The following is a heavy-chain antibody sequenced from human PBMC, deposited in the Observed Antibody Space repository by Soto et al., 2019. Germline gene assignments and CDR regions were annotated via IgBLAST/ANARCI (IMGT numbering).Heavy chain of an antibody. J-gene: IGHJ5*02. CDR1: GCSISSGGYY. CDR3: ARVRTIFGVVRLVWFDP. CDR2: IYYSGST. V-gene: IGHV4-31*03. Sequence: SETLSLTCTFSGCSISSGGYYWSWIRQHPGKGLEWIGYIYYSGSTYYNPSLKSRVTISVDTSKNQFSLKLSSATAADTAVYYCARVRTIFGVVRLVWFDPWGQGTLVTVS. D-gene: IGHD3-3*01.